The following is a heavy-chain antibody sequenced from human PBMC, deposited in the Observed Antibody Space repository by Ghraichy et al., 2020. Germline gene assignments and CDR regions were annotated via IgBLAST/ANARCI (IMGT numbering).Heavy chain of an antibody. Sequence: SETLSLTCTVSGGSISSSSYYWGWIRQPPGKGLEWIGSIYYSGSTYYNPSLKSRVTISVDTSKNQFSLKLSSVTAADTAVYYCARVPAAIRTRYFQHWGQGTLVTVSS. CDR1: GGSISSSSYY. CDR2: IYYSGST. D-gene: IGHD2-2*02. V-gene: IGHV4-39*01. CDR3: ARVPAAIRTRYFQH. J-gene: IGHJ1*01.